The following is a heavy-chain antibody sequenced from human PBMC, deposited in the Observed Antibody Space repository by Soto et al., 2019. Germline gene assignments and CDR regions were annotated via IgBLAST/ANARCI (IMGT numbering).Heavy chain of an antibody. CDR1: GFSFDDFV. CDR2: VSWNSGAK. J-gene: IGHJ4*02. CDR3: AKGVATAVPALDY. Sequence: EVQLVESGGGLVQPGRSLRLSCVASGFSFDDFVMNWVRQRPGKGLEWVSSVSWNSGAKLYADSVKGRFAISRDSANKSVYLQMNSLRPDDTAFYYCAKGVATAVPALDYWGQGTLVTVSS. V-gene: IGHV3-9*01. D-gene: IGHD2-21*02.